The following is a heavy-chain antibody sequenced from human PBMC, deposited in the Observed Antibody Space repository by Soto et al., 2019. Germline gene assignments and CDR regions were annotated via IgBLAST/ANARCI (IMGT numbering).Heavy chain of an antibody. D-gene: IGHD3-22*01. V-gene: IGHV3-7*04. J-gene: IGHJ3*02. CDR1: GFTDSGDC. Sequence: QAGWSVRHSGAAAGFTDSGDCRSWVRQAPGKGLEWVANIKQDGSEKWYVDSVKGRFTISRDNAKNSLYLQMNSLRAEDTAVYFCARGDYYDTSGPFSDAFDIWGQGTMVTVSS. CDR3: ARGDYYDTSGPFSDAFDI. CDR2: IKQDGSEK.